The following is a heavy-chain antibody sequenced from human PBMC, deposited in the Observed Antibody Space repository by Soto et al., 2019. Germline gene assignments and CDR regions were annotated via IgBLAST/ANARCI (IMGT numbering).Heavy chain of an antibody. Sequence: EVQLVESGGGLVQPGGSLRLSCAAAGFSVSYNYMAWVRQAPGKGLEWVSTIYSGGDTYYADSVKGRFIISRDKSKNMLYLQMNSLRAEDTAVYSCAADVGLDYLSLSRWGQGTLVTVSS. CDR2: IYSGGDT. D-gene: IGHD3-16*01. CDR1: GFSVSYNY. J-gene: IGHJ4*02. CDR3: AADVGLDYLSLSR. V-gene: IGHV3-66*01.